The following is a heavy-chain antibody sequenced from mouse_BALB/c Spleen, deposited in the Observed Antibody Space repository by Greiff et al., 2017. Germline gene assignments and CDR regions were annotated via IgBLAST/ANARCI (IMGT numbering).Heavy chain of an antibody. CDR1: GFAFSSYD. J-gene: IGHJ3*01. CDR2: ISSGGGST. CDR3: ARHDGGFAY. D-gene: IGHD1-2*01. Sequence: EVQLVESGGGLVKPGGSLKLSCAASGFAFSSYDMSWVRQTPEKRLEWVAYISSGGGSTYYPDTVKGRFTISRDNAKNTLYLQMSSLKSEDTAMYYCARHDGGFAYWGQGTLVTVSA. V-gene: IGHV5-12-1*01.